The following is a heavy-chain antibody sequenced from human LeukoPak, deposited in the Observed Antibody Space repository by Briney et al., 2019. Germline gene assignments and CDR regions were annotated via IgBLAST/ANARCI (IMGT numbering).Heavy chain of an antibody. V-gene: IGHV3-64*01. Sequence: GGSLRLSCAASGFTFSSYAMHWVRQAPGKGLEYVSAISSNGGSTYYANSVKGRFTISRDNSKNTLYLQMGSLRAEDMAVYYCARVYDHALDYWGQGTLVTVSS. J-gene: IGHJ4*02. CDR1: GFTFSSYA. D-gene: IGHD3-3*01. CDR2: ISSNGGST. CDR3: ARVYDHALDY.